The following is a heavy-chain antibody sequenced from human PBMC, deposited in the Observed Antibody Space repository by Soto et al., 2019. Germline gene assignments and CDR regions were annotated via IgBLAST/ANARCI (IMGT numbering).Heavy chain of an antibody. Sequence: QVQLVQSGGEVKKPGASVKVSCKASGYIFNSFGISWVRQAPGHGLEWMGWISAYTGNTKYAQNFQGRVTMTTDTSTSTAYMELRRLRSDDTAVYYCARRWTTGELDYSGQGTLVTVSS. CDR3: ARRWTTGELDY. CDR2: ISAYTGNT. D-gene: IGHD4-17*01. J-gene: IGHJ4*02. CDR1: GYIFNSFG. V-gene: IGHV1-18*01.